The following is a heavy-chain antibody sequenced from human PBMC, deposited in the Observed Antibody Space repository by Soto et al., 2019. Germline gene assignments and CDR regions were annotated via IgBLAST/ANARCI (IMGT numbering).Heavy chain of an antibody. CDR2: IVPVFGKA. J-gene: IGHJ4*02. V-gene: IGHV1-69*13. CDR3: ARDGTLYDSSAYYYVY. D-gene: IGHD3-22*01. CDR1: GGTFSRSA. Sequence: ASVKVSCKASGGTFSRSAINWVRQAPGQGREWMGGIVPVFGKANYAQKFQGRVTITADESTSTGYMELRSLTSEDTAVYYCARDGTLYDSSAYYYVYWGQGTLVTVSS.